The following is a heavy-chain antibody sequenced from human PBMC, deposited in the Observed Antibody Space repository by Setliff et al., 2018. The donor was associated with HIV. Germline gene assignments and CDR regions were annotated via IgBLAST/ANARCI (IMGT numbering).Heavy chain of an antibody. CDR1: GYTFTSYP. CDR2: INTSGGSA. CDR3: ARNQGDSSGWYAGDY. D-gene: IGHD6-19*01. Sequence: ASVKVSCKASGYTFTSYPMHWVRQAPGQGLEWMGVINTSGGSAGYAEKFRRRVTMTRDTSTSTVYMDLRNLRSEDTAVYYCARNQGDSSGWYAGDYWGHGTLVTVSS. J-gene: IGHJ4*01. V-gene: IGHV1-46*01.